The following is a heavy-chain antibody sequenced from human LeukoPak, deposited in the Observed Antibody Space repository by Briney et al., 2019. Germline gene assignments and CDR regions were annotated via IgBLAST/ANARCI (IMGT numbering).Heavy chain of an antibody. CDR2: IYSGGST. CDR1: GFTVSSNY. V-gene: IGHV3-66*01. D-gene: IGHD5-12*01. Sequence: GSLRLSCAASGFTVSSNYMSWVRQAPGTGLEWVSVIYSGGSTYYADSVKGRFTISRDNSKNTLYLQMNSLKAEDTAVYYCANGGFGGYDSHQIDYWGQGTLVTVSS. CDR3: ANGGFGGYDSHQIDY. J-gene: IGHJ4*02.